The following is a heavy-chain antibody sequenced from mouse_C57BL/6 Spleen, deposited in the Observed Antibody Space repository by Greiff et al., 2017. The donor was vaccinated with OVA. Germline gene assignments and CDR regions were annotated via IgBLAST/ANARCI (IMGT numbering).Heavy chain of an antibody. J-gene: IGHJ1*03. CDR1: GYAFSSSW. Sequence: QVQLQQSGPELVKPGASVKISCKASGYAFSSSWMNWVKQRPGKGLEWIGRIYPGDGDTNYNGKFKGKATLTADKSSSTAYMQLSSLTSEDSAVCFCAREEGYGSTVWGTGTTVTVSS. D-gene: IGHD1-1*01. CDR3: AREEGYGSTV. V-gene: IGHV1-82*01. CDR2: IYPGDGDT.